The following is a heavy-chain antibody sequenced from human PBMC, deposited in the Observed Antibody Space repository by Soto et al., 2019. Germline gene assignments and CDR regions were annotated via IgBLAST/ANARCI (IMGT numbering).Heavy chain of an antibody. V-gene: IGHV3-7*05. Sequence: EVQLVESGGGLVQPGGSLRLSCAASGFTFNSYWMTWVRQAPGKGLEWVANIKPDGSGKYYVDSVKGRFTISRDNAKNSLYLQRNSLRAEDTAVYYCTTVTTSSVFDYWGQGALVTVSS. CDR1: GFTFNSYW. D-gene: IGHD4-17*01. CDR3: TTVTTSSVFDY. J-gene: IGHJ4*02. CDR2: IKPDGSGK.